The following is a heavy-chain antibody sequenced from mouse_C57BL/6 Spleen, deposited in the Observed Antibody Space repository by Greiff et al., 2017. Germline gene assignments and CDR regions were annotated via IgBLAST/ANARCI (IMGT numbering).Heavy chain of an antibody. CDR1: GYTFTSYW. V-gene: IGHV1-50*01. CDR3: ARGYYGSSWYFDY. CDR2: IDPSDSYT. J-gene: IGHJ2*01. Sequence: QVQLKQPGAELVKPGASVKLSCKASGYTFTSYWMQWVKQRPGQGLEWIGEIDPSDSYTNYNQKFKGKATLTVDTSSSTAYMQLSSLTSEDSAVYYCARGYYGSSWYFDYWGQGTTLTVSS. D-gene: IGHD1-1*01.